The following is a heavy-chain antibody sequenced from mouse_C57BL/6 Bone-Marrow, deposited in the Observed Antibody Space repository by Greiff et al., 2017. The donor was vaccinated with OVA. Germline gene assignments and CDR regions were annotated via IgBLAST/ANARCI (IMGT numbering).Heavy chain of an antibody. Sequence: EVQLQESGAELVRPGASVKLSCTASGFNIKDYYMHWVKQRPEQGLEWIGKINPKNGDTEYAPKFQGKATMTADNSSITAYLQLRSLPSEDTAVYYCTTAPWECDVWGTGTTVLVSS. CDR3: TTAPWECDV. CDR2: INPKNGDT. CDR1: GFNIKDYY. V-gene: IGHV14-1*01. J-gene: IGHJ1*03. D-gene: IGHD4-1*01.